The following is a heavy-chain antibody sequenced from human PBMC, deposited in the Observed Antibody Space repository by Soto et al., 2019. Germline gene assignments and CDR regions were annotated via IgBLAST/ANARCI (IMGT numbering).Heavy chain of an antibody. J-gene: IGHJ5*02. V-gene: IGHV3-48*02. D-gene: IGHD3-16*01. CDR1: GITFSTYS. CDR3: ARRHSYANWFDP. Sequence: EVQLVESGGGLVQPGGSLRLSCAVSGITFSTYSMNWVRQAPGKGLEWVSYISSSSSTIYYADSVKGRFTISRDNAKNSLYLQMSSLRDEDTAVYYCARRHSYANWFDPWGQGTLVTVSS. CDR2: ISSSSSTI.